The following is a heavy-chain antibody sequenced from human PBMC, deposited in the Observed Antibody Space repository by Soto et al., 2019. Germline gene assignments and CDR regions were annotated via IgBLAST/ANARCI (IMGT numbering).Heavy chain of an antibody. V-gene: IGHV4-31*03. J-gene: IGHJ4*02. CDR3: ASIESSAHGEFSD. CDR1: GGSISSGGYY. D-gene: IGHD3-10*01. Sequence: QVQLQESGPGLVKPSQTLSLTYTVSGGSISSGGYYWSWIRQHPGKGLEWIGYIYNSGRTYYNPSLRIRVTISVNTFKNQFTLKRSNVTAEGTTVYFCASIESSAHGEFSDWGQGTQVTVSS. CDR2: IYNSGRT.